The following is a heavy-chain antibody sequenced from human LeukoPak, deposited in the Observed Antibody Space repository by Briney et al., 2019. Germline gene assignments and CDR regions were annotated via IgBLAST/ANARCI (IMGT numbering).Heavy chain of an antibody. V-gene: IGHV5-51*01. J-gene: IGHJ6*03. CDR1: GYSFTSYW. D-gene: IGHD6-13*01. CDR2: IYPGDSDT. Sequence: GESLKISCKGSGYSFTSYWIGWVRQMPGKGLEWMGIIYPGDSDTRYSPSFQGQVTISADKSISTAYLQWSSLKASDTAMYYCARLSQASSSWYYYYYYMDVWGKGTTVTISS. CDR3: ARLSQASSSWYYYYYYMDV.